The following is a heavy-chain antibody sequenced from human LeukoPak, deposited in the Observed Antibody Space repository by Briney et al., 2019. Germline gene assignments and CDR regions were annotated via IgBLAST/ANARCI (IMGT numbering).Heavy chain of an antibody. CDR1: GGTFSSYA. D-gene: IGHD5-18*01. V-gene: IGHV1-69*05. Sequence: SVKVSCKASGGTFSSYAISWVRQAPGQGLEWMGRIIPIFGTANYAQKFQGRVTITTDESTSPAYMELSSLRSEDTAVYYCARDSGYSYGFNWFDPWGQGTLVTVSS. CDR2: IIPIFGTA. CDR3: ARDSGYSYGFNWFDP. J-gene: IGHJ5*02.